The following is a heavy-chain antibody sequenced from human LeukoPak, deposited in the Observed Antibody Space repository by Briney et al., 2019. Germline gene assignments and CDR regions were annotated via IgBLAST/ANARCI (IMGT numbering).Heavy chain of an antibody. CDR3: ARADSSSWFDY. CDR2: ISSSGSYR. Sequence: GGSLRLSCGASGFTFSDYYMTWIRQAPGKGLEWVSHISSSGSYRNNADSVKGRFTISRDNAKNSLYLQMNSLRAEDTAVYYCARADSSSWFDYWGQGTLVTVSS. D-gene: IGHD6-13*01. J-gene: IGHJ4*02. V-gene: IGHV3-11*05. CDR1: GFTFSDYY.